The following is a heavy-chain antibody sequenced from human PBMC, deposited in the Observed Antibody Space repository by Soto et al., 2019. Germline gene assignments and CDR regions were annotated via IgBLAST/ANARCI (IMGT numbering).Heavy chain of an antibody. CDR2: IYWDDDK. V-gene: IGHV2-5*02. CDR1: GFSLSTSGVG. Sequence: SGPTLVNPTQTLTLTCTFSGFSLSTSGVGVGWIRQPPGKALEWLALIYWDDDKRYSPSLKSRLTITKDTSKNQVVLTMTNMDPVDTATYYCAQTDLDFWSGYYTVLDYWGQGTLVTVSS. D-gene: IGHD3-3*01. J-gene: IGHJ4*02. CDR3: AQTDLDFWSGYYTVLDY.